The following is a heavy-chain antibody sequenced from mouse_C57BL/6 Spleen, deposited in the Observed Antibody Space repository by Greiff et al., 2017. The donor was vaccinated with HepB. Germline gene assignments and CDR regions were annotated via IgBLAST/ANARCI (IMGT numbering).Heavy chain of an antibody. V-gene: IGHV14-4*01. CDR1: GFTFTDDY. J-gene: IGHJ4*01. Sequence: VQLQQSGAELVRPGASVKLSCTASGFTFTDDYMHWVKQRPEQGLEWIGGIDPDNGDTEYAAKFQGKATITADTSSSTAYLQLSSLTSEDTAVYYCTTGDYRYALDYWGQGTSVTVSS. CDR2: IDPDNGDT. D-gene: IGHD5-5*01. CDR3: TTGDYRYALDY.